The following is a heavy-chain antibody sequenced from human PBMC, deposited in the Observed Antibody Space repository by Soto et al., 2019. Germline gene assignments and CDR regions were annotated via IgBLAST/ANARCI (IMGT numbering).Heavy chain of an antibody. J-gene: IGHJ4*02. CDR2: ISYDGSNK. CDR3: APEAQLRYYFDY. CDR1: GFTFSSYG. V-gene: IGHV3-30*03. Sequence: PGGSLRLSCAASGFTFSSYGMHWVRQAPGKGLEWVAVISYDGSNKYYADSVKGRFTISRDNSKNTLYLQMNSLRAEDTAVYYCAPEAQLRYYFDYWDQGTLVTVSS. D-gene: IGHD2-2*01.